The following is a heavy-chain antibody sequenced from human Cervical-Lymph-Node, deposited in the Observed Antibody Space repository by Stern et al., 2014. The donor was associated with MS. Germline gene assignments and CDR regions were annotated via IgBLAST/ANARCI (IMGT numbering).Heavy chain of an antibody. CDR3: TVYFN. CDR1: GFTFRNAW. D-gene: IGHD2/OR15-2a*01. CDR2: IKSKTDGGTT. V-gene: IGHV3-15*01. J-gene: IGHJ4*02. Sequence: VQLVESGGCLVKPGGSLSLSCASSGFTFRNAWMTWVRPPQGKGLEWVGRIKSKTDGGTTDYAAPVKGRFTISRDDSKTTLYLQMHSLKPEDTAVYYCTVYFNWGQGTLVTVSS.